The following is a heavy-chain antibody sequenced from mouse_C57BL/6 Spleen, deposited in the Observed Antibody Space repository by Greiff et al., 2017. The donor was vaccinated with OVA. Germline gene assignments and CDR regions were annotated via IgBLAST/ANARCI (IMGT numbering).Heavy chain of an antibody. CDR1: GFTFSSYA. CDR3: AREGELGGYVDY. Sequence: VKLVESGGGLVKPGGSLKLSCAASGFTFSSYAMSWVRQTPEKRLEWVATISDGGSYTYYPDNVTGRFTISRDNAKNNLYLQMSHLKSEDTAMYYCAREGELGGYVDYWGQGTTRTVSS. CDR2: ISDGGSYT. J-gene: IGHJ2*01. V-gene: IGHV5-4*01. D-gene: IGHD4-1*01.